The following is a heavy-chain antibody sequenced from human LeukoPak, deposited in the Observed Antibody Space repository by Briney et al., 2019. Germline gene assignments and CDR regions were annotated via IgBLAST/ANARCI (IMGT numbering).Heavy chain of an antibody. Sequence: GGSLRLSCAASGFTFSNAWMNWVRQAPGKGLEWVGRIRSNSDGGTIDYAAPVKGRFALSRDDSKNTLYLQMNSLQTEDTAVYYCATDFYDTTWGQGTLVTVSS. D-gene: IGHD3-22*01. CDR1: GFTFSNAW. J-gene: IGHJ5*02. V-gene: IGHV3-15*07. CDR2: IRSNSDGGTI. CDR3: ATDFYDTT.